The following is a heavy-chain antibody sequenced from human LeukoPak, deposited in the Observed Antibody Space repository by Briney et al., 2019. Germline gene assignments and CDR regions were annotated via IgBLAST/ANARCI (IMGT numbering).Heavy chain of an antibody. D-gene: IGHD6-13*01. CDR1: GYTLSDYY. CDR3: ARVRGNSCDY. J-gene: IGHJ4*02. CDR2: IRGDTGDT. V-gene: IGHV1-2*02. Sequence: SSVKVSCKTSGYTLSDYYMHWVRQAPGQGLEWMGWIRGDTGDTDSPQKFQGRVTMTRDTSSNTAYMELSRLTLDDTARYFCARVRGNSCDYWGQGTLVTVSS.